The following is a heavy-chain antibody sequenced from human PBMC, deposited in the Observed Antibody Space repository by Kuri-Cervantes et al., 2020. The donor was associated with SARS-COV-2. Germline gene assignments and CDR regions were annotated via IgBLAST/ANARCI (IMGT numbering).Heavy chain of an antibody. Sequence: ESLKISCTVSGGSISSYYWSWIRQPPGKGLEWIGYIYYSGSTNYNPSLKSRVTISVDTSKNQFSLKLSSVTAADTAVYYCAGGNYYYYYGMDVWGQGTTVTVSS. V-gene: IGHV4-59*01. J-gene: IGHJ6*02. CDR3: AGGNYYYYYGMDV. CDR1: GGSISSYY. CDR2: IYYSGST.